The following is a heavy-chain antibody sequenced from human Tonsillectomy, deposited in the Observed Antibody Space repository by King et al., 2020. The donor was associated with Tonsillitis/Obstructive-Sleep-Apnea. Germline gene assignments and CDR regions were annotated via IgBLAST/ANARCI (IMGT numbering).Heavy chain of an antibody. V-gene: IGHV3-33*01. CDR3: ASSTSDWFDP. D-gene: IGHD2-2*01. CDR1: GFSFSSYG. CDR2: IWYDGSNI. J-gene: IGHJ5*02. Sequence: VQLVESGGGVVQPGRSLRLSCAASGFSFSSYGMHWVRQAPGKGLEWVAVIWYDGSNIHYADSVKGRFTISRDNSKNTLYFQMNSLRAEDTAVYYCASSTSDWFDPWGQGTLVTVSS.